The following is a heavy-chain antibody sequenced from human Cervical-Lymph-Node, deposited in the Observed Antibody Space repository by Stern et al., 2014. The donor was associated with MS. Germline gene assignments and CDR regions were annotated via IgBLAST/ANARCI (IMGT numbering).Heavy chain of an antibody. CDR3: ARHDEGGYGDNWFDP. J-gene: IGHJ5*02. V-gene: IGHV5-51*01. D-gene: IGHD5-12*01. CDR1: GYSFTSYW. Sequence: MQLVQSGAEVKKPGESLKISCKGSGYSFTSYWLGWVRQMPGKGLEWMGIISPADTEARYSPSFRGQVTTSADKSIGTAYLQWSSLKASDTAMYYCARHDEGGYGDNWFDPWGQGTLVTVSS. CDR2: ISPADTEA.